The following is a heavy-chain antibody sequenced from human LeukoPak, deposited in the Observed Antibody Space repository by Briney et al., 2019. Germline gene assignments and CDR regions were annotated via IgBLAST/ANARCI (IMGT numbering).Heavy chain of an antibody. J-gene: IGHJ6*02. D-gene: IGHD3-10*01. Sequence: SVKVSCKASGGTFSSYAISWVRQAPGQGLEWMGGIIPIFGTANYAQKFQGRVTITADESTSTAYMELSSLRSEDTAVYYCARGRFGEDYYYGMDVWGQGTTVTVSS. V-gene: IGHV1-69*13. CDR3: ARGRFGEDYYYGMDV. CDR2: IIPIFGTA. CDR1: GGTFSSYA.